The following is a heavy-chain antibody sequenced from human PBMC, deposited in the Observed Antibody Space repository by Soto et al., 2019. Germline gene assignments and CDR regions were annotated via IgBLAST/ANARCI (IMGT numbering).Heavy chain of an antibody. V-gene: IGHV1-69*01. J-gene: IGHJ3*02. D-gene: IGHD6-6*01. CDR1: GGTFSSYA. CDR2: IIPIFGTA. Sequence: KVSCKASGGTFSSYAISWVRQAPGQGLEWMGGIIPIFGTANYAQKFQGRVTITADESTSTAYMELSSLRSEDTAAYYCARDLSIAARPVAFDIWGQGTMVTVSS. CDR3: ARDLSIAARPVAFDI.